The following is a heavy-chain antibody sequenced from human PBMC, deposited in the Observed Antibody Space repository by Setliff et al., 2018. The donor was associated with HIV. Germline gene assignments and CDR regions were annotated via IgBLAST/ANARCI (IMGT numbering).Heavy chain of an antibody. CDR3: ARVGVNSQEYFQH. V-gene: IGHV7-4-1*02. CDR1: GYTFTTYS. Sequence: ASVKVSCKASGYTFTTYSMNWVRQAPGQGLEWMGWINTKTGNPTYAQGFTGRFVFSLDTSVSTAYLQINSLKAEDTAIYYCARVGVNSQEYFQHWGQGTLVTVSS. CDR2: INTKTGNP. D-gene: IGHD1-26*01. J-gene: IGHJ1*01.